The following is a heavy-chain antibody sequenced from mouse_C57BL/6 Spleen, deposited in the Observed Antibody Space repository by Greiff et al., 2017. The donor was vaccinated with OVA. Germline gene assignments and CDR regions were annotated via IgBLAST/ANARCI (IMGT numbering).Heavy chain of an antibody. V-gene: IGHV1-76*01. CDR1: GYTFTDYY. J-gene: IGHJ3*01. Sequence: VQLQQSGAELVRPGASVKLSCKASGYTFTDYYINWVKQRPGQGLEWIARIYPGSGNTYYNEKFKGKATLTAEKSSSTAYMQLSSLTSEDSAVYFCARGLLRSAWFAYWGQGTLVTVSA. D-gene: IGHD1-1*01. CDR2: IYPGSGNT. CDR3: ARGLLRSAWFAY.